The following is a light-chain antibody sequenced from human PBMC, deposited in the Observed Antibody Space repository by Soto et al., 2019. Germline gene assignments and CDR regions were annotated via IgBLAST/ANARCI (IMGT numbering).Light chain of an antibody. V-gene: IGKV1-9*01. CDR1: QGISSY. CDR2: AAS. CDR3: QQLNSYPLT. J-gene: IGKJ4*01. Sequence: IQLTQTPPSQSASVGDIVTITCRASQGISSYLAWYQQKPGKALKLVIYAASTLQSGVLSRFSGSGSGTDFTLTISSLQPEDFATYYCQQLNSYPLTFGGGTKVDI.